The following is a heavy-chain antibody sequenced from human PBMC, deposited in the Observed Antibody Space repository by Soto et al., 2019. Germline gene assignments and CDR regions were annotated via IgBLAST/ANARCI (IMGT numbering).Heavy chain of an antibody. J-gene: IGHJ6*02. D-gene: IGHD5-18*01. CDR3: AIRGDTAMAATRRYYYYYYGMDV. CDR1: GGTFSSYA. V-gene: IGHV1-69*13. CDR2: IIPIFGTA. Sequence: GASVKVSCKAPGGTFSSYAISWVRQAPGQGLEWMGGIIPIFGTANYAQKFQGRVTITADESTSTAYMELSSLRSEDTAVYYCAIRGDTAMAATRRYYYYYYGMDVWGQGTTVTVSS.